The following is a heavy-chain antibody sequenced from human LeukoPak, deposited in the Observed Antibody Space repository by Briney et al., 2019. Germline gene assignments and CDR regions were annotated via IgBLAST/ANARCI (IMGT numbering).Heavy chain of an antibody. V-gene: IGHV4-59*08. D-gene: IGHD3-3*01. Sequence: SETLSLTCTVSGGSINNYYWSWIRQPPGKGLEWIGYIYYSGSTNYNPSLKSRVTISVDTSKNQFSLKLSSMTAADTAVYYCARAQTYYDFWSGYHESNYFDYWGQGTLVTVSS. CDR2: IYYSGST. CDR3: ARAQTYYDFWSGYHESNYFDY. CDR1: GGSINNYY. J-gene: IGHJ4*02.